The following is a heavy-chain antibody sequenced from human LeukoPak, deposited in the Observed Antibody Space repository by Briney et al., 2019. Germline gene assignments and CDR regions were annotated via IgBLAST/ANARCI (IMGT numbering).Heavy chain of an antibody. D-gene: IGHD6-13*01. Sequence: PGGSLRLSCAASGFTFSNAWMSWVRQAPGKGLEWVAVISFDRSDKYYADSVKGRFTISRDNFKNTLYLQMNGLRAEDTAVYYCAKDRGLFGSSWNLGLDYWGQGTLVTVSS. CDR3: AKDRGLFGSSWNLGLDY. CDR1: GFTFSNAW. CDR2: ISFDRSDK. J-gene: IGHJ4*02. V-gene: IGHV3-30*18.